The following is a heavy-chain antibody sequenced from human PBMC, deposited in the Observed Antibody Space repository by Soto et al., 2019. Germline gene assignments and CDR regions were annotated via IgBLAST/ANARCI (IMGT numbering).Heavy chain of an antibody. Sequence: GGSLRLSCAASGFTFSDYYMSWIRQAPGKGLEWVSYISSSSSYTNYADSVKGRFTISRDNAKNSLYLQMNSLRAEDTAVYYCARGFGYCGGDCYDYWGQGTLVTVSS. J-gene: IGHJ4*02. D-gene: IGHD2-21*01. CDR3: ARGFGYCGGDCYDY. CDR1: GFTFSDYY. CDR2: ISSSSSYT. V-gene: IGHV3-11*06.